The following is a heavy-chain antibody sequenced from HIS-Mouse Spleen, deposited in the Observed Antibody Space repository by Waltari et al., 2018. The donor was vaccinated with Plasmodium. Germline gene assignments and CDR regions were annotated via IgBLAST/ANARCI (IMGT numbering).Heavy chain of an antibody. CDR2: INHSGST. Sequence: QVQLQQWGAGLLKPSETLSLTCAVYGGSFSGYYWSWLRQPPGQGLEWIGEINHSGSTNDIPSLKSRVTLSVDTAKNQFSLKLSSVTAADTAVYYCARGRVLGTSSGYFDLWGRGTLVTVSS. CDR3: ARGRVLGTSSGYFDL. D-gene: IGHD3-10*01. CDR1: GGSFSGYY. V-gene: IGHV4-34*01. J-gene: IGHJ2*01.